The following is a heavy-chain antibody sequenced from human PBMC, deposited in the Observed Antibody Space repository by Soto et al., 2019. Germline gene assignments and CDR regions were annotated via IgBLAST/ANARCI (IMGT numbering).Heavy chain of an antibody. J-gene: IGHJ4*02. Sequence: SETLSLTCAVSGGSISSRRWWSWVRQPPGKGLEGIGEIYHSGTTNYNPSLKSRATISVDKSKNPFSLNLSSVTAADTAVYYCEREYYDTTLALDYWGQGALVTVSS. CDR2: IYHSGTT. CDR3: EREYYDTTLALDY. D-gene: IGHD3-22*01. V-gene: IGHV4-4*02. CDR1: GGSISSRRW.